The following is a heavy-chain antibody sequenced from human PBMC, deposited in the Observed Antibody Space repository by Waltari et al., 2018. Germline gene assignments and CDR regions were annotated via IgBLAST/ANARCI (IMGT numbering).Heavy chain of an antibody. CDR1: GFTFSSYS. J-gene: IGHJ4*02. V-gene: IGHV3-21*01. Sequence: EVQLVESGGGLVKPGGSLRLSCAASGFTFSSYSMNWVRQAPGKGLEWVSSISSSSSYIYYADSVKGRFTISRDNAKNSLYLQMNSLRAEDTAVYYCARDQSERRVATDGGGFDYWGQGTLVTVSS. CDR2: ISSSSSYI. CDR3: ARDQSERRVATDGGGFDY. D-gene: IGHD5-12*01.